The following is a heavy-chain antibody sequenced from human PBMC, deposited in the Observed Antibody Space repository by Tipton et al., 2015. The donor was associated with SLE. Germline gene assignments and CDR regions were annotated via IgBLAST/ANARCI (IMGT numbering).Heavy chain of an antibody. J-gene: IGHJ6*03. CDR2: IYRGNRI. Sequence: QLVQSGGGLIRPGGSLTVSCVASGFTVSSNFMTWVRQAPGKGLEWVSIIYRGNRIEYADSVKGRITISRDSSKNTLYLQINSLRVEDTAVYYCARVIDGDYYYYMDVWGKGTTVTVSS. CDR3: ARVIDGDYYYYMDV. V-gene: IGHV3-53*01. CDR1: GFTVSSNF. D-gene: IGHD4-17*01.